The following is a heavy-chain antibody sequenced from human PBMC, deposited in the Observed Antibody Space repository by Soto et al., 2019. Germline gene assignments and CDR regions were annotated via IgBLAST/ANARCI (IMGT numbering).Heavy chain of an antibody. CDR2: IGTAGDT. CDR1: GFTFSSYD. V-gene: IGHV3-13*04. J-gene: IGHJ2*01. Sequence: EVQLVESGGGLVQPGGSLRLSCAASGFTFSSYDMHWVRQAPGKSLEWVSAIGTAGDTYYPGSVKGRFTISREDAKNSFYLQMNSLSAGDTAVYYCARDPALGGGGPFDLWGRGTLVTVSS. D-gene: IGHD3-10*01. CDR3: ARDPALGGGGPFDL.